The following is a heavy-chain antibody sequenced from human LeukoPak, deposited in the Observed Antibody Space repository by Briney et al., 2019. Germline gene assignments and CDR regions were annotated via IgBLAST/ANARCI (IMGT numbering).Heavy chain of an antibody. CDR1: GFTFSSYA. J-gene: IGHJ4*02. CDR3: AKGDYGDYVFFDY. CDR2: ISGSGGST. Sequence: PGGSLRLSCAASGFTFSSYAMSWVRQAPGKGLEWASAISGSGGSTYYADSVKGRFTISRDNSKNTLYLQMNSLRAEDTAVYYCAKGDYGDYVFFDYWGQGTLVTVSS. V-gene: IGHV3-23*01. D-gene: IGHD4-17*01.